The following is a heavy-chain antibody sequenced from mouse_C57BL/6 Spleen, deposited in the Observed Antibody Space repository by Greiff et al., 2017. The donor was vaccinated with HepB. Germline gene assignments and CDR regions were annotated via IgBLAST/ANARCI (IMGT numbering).Heavy chain of an antibody. D-gene: IGHD1-1*01. CDR2: IDPNSGGT. CDR1: GYTFTSYW. J-gene: IGHJ4*01. Sequence: QVQLQQPGAELVKPGASVKLSCKASGYTFTSYWMHWVKQRPGRGIEWIGRIDPNSGGTKYNEKFKSKATLTVDKPSSTAYMQLSSLTSEDSAVYYCARDYYGSSRYAMDYWGQGTSVTVSS. V-gene: IGHV1-72*01. CDR3: ARDYYGSSRYAMDY.